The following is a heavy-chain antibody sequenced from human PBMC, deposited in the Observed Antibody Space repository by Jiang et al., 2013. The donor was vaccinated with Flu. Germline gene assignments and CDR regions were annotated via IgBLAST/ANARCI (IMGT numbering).Heavy chain of an antibody. CDR2: IHAGNGNT. CDR1: GYIFNAFF. Sequence: SGAEVKKPGASVKISCKASGYIFNAFFMHWFRQAPGQRPEWMGWIHAGNGNTEFSQNFQARLNLTRDTSANTAYMELSSLTRDDTATYYCARGFXGTGRNDFWGQGTLVTVSS. D-gene: IGHD3-10*01. J-gene: IGHJ4*02. CDR3: ARGFXGTGRNDF. V-gene: IGHV1-3*01.